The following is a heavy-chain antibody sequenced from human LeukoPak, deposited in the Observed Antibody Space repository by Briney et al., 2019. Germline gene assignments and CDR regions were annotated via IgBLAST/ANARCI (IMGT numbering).Heavy chain of an antibody. CDR1: GFTVSSKY. V-gene: IGHV3-53*01. Sequence: AESLRLSCAASGFTVSSKYMNWVRQAPGRGLEWVSIIYSGSSTYYAHSVKGRFTVSRDDSKNHLSLQMNSLRADDTAMYYCATVGDHYHWYLDLWGRGTLVSVSS. D-gene: IGHD3-10*01. CDR2: IYSGSST. CDR3: ATVGDHYHWYLDL. J-gene: IGHJ2*01.